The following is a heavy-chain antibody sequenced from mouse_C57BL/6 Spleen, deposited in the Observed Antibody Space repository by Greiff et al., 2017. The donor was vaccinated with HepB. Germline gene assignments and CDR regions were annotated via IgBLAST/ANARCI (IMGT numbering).Heavy chain of an antibody. CDR3: SNQDYDYDTYFDV. Sequence: VQLEESGAELVRPGASVKLSCKASGYNFTDYYINWVKQRPGQGLEWIARIYPGSGNTYYNGKFKGKATLTAEKSSSTAYMQLSSLTSEDSAVYFCSNQDYDYDTYFDVWGTGTTVTVSS. CDR2: IYPGSGNT. V-gene: IGHV1-76*01. J-gene: IGHJ1*03. CDR1: GYNFTDYY. D-gene: IGHD2-4*01.